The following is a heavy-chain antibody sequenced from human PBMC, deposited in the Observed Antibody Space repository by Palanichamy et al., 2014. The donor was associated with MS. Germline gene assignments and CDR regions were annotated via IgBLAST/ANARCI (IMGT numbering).Heavy chain of an antibody. CDR2: ISTYNGNT. V-gene: IGHV1-18*01. Sequence: QVQLVQSGAEVKKPGASVKVSCKASGYTFTSYGISWVRQAPGQGLEWMGWISTYNGNTNYAQKLQGRVTMTTDTSTSTAYMELRSLRSDDTAVYYCARDGGPWGTAMANYYYYMDVWGKGTTVTVSS. CDR3: ARDGGPWGTAMANYYYYMDV. CDR1: GYTFTSYG. J-gene: IGHJ6*03. D-gene: IGHD5-18*01.